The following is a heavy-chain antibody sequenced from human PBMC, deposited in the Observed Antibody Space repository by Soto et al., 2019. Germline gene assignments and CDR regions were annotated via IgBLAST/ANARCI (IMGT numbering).Heavy chain of an antibody. D-gene: IGHD3-3*02. CDR1: GYTFTNHA. CDR2: IHVANGNP. Sequence: APAKASSNASGYTFTNHALHSPHQAPGKGLEWIGWIHVANGNPKSSQPFQGRVTISRDTSASTAYMELSSLESEDTAVYYCAKRIGRYFGYWGQGSLVTVSS. J-gene: IGHJ4*02. CDR3: AKRIGRYFGY. V-gene: IGHV1-3*01.